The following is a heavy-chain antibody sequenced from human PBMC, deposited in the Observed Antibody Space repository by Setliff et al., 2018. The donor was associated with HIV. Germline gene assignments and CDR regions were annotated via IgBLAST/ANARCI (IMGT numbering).Heavy chain of an antibody. CDR2: IRGDSTSI. J-gene: IGHJ4*02. V-gene: IGHV3-11*06. CDR1: GFTFSDHY. D-gene: IGHD3-22*01. Sequence: GGSLRLSCEASGFTFSDHYMTWIRQAPGKGLEWISYIRGDSTSINYADSVKGRFTISRDNTKNSLYLQMNSLRAEDTAVYYRARGDSFVYSYVYPDYWGQGTLVTVSS. CDR3: ARGDSFVYSYVYPDY.